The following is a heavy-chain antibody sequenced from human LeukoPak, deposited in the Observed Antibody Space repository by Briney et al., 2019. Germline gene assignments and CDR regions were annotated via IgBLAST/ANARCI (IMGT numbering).Heavy chain of an antibody. CDR1: GFTFSSYG. CDR2: IWYGGSNK. CDR3: AKDLISPRSVGSSEKIDY. V-gene: IGHV3-33*06. Sequence: GGSLRLSCAASGFTFSSYGMHWVRQAPGKGLKWVAVIWYGGSNKYYADSVKGRFTISRDNSKNTLYLQMNYVRAEDTAVYYCAKDLISPRSVGSSEKIDYWGQGTLVTVSS. J-gene: IGHJ4*02. D-gene: IGHD3-10*01.